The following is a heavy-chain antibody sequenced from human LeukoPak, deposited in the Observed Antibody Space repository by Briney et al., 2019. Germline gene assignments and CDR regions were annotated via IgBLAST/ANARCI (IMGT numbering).Heavy chain of an antibody. V-gene: IGHV3-74*01. J-gene: IGHJ4*02. CDR2: INSDGSST. CDR3: ARDRGRNSFDY. Sequence: GGSLRLSCAASGFTFSSYWMHWVRQAPGKGLVWVSRINSDGSSTSYADSVKGRYTISRDNSKNLLYLQLTSLRAEDTALYYCARDRGRNSFDYWGQGTLVSVSS. D-gene: IGHD1-14*01. CDR1: GFTFSSYW.